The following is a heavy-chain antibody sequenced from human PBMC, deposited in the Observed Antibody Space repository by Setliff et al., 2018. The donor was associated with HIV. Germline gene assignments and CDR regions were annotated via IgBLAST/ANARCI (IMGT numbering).Heavy chain of an antibody. CDR2: IDHSGST. Sequence: PSETLSLTCAVYGGSFSGYYWSWIRQPPGKGLEWIGEIDHSGSTNYNPSLKSRVTISVDTSKNQFSLKLNSVTAADTAVYYCARGLDGSSSWYDLWGRGTLVTVSS. CDR3: ARGLDGSSSWYDL. J-gene: IGHJ2*01. V-gene: IGHV4-34*01. CDR1: GGSFSGYY. D-gene: IGHD6-13*01.